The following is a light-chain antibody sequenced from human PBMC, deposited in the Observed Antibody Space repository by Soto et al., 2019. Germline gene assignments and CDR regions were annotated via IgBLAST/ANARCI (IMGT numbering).Light chain of an antibody. Sequence: DIQMTQSPSTLSASVGDRVTITCRASQSIVRWLDWYQQKPGKAPKLLIYDASSLESGVPSRFSGSGSGTEFTLTISNRQPDDFATYSCQQYNSYSRTFGHGTKVEIK. CDR3: QQYNSYSRT. J-gene: IGKJ1*01. CDR2: DAS. CDR1: QSIVRW. V-gene: IGKV1-5*01.